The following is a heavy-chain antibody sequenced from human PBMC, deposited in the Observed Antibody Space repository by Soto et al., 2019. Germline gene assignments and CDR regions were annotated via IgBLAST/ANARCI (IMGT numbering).Heavy chain of an antibody. D-gene: IGHD2-21*02. J-gene: IGHJ6*02. Sequence: PGGSLRLSCAASGFNFSSYGMHWVRQAPGKGLEWVAVIWYDGSNKYYADSVKGRFTISRDNAKNSLYLQMNSLRDEDTAVYYCARDPGYCGGDCYSHYYYGMDVWGQGTTVTVSS. CDR3: ARDPGYCGGDCYSHYYYGMDV. V-gene: IGHV3-33*01. CDR2: IWYDGSNK. CDR1: GFNFSSYG.